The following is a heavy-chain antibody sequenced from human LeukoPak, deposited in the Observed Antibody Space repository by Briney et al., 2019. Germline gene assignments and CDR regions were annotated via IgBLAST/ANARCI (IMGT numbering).Heavy chain of an antibody. J-gene: IGHJ6*02. CDR3: AREWSGSSGWYSVVDYYYYSGMDV. V-gene: IGHV4-4*07. CDR2: IYTSGST. CDR1: GGSISSYY. D-gene: IGHD6-19*01. Sequence: SETLSLTCTVSGGSISSYYWSWIRQPAGKGLEWIGRIYTSGSTNYNPSLKSRVTMSVDTSKNQFSRKMSSVTAGDTAVYYCAREWSGSSGWYSVVDYYYYSGMDVWGQGTTVTVSS.